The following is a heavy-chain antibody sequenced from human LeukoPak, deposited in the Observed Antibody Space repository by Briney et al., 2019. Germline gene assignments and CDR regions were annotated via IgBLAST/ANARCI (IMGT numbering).Heavy chain of an antibody. Sequence: GGSLRLSCVAAPFTFKNYWMHWVRQAPGRGLVWLSYIIPDGSSTRYADSVRGPFTISRYNAKNTLYLQMNSLRAEDTAVYFCATAWSYWGQGTLVTVSS. V-gene: IGHV3-74*01. CDR1: PFTFKNYW. J-gene: IGHJ4*02. CDR3: ATAWSY. CDR2: IIPDGSST. D-gene: IGHD2-21*02.